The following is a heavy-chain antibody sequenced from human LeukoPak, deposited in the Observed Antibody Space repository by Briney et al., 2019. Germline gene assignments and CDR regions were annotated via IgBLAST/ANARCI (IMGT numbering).Heavy chain of an antibody. Sequence: SETLTLTCTLCGGSMSPYYWNWIRHPPGKAVVGLGYIYYSGCTKYNPSLKSRVNISIDTSKNQFSLRLSSVIAADTAVYYCARPKRDDIGNSFYYYGMDVWGQGTTVTVSS. D-gene: IGHD4-23*01. CDR1: GGSMSPYY. CDR2: IYYSGCT. V-gene: IGHV4-59*01. J-gene: IGHJ6*02. CDR3: ARPKRDDIGNSFYYYGMDV.